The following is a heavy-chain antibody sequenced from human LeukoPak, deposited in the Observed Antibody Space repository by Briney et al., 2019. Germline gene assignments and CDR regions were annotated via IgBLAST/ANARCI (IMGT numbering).Heavy chain of an antibody. D-gene: IGHD1-26*01. Sequence: SVKVSFKASGGTFSSYAISWVRQAPGQGLEWMGGIIPIFGTANYAQKFQGRVTITADESTSTAYMELSSLRSEDTAVYYCARMPGSGSYDPFDYWGQGTLVTVSS. J-gene: IGHJ4*02. CDR3: ARMPGSGSYDPFDY. CDR2: IIPIFGTA. CDR1: GGTFSSYA. V-gene: IGHV1-69*13.